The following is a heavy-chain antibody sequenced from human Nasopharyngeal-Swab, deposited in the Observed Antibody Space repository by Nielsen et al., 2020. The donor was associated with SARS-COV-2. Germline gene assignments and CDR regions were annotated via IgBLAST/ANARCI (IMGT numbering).Heavy chain of an antibody. Sequence: GGSLRLSCVASTFQISLNYVSWVRQAPGKGLEWVSVIYGGRRTWYEDSVRGRFTISRDNSNNILYLQMNSLKVEDTAIYFCARPHSSQYSYGLDAWGQGTTVTVSS. CDR2: IYGGRRT. CDR3: ARPHSSQYSYGLDA. V-gene: IGHV3-53*01. D-gene: IGHD6-13*01. J-gene: IGHJ6*02. CDR1: TFQISLNY.